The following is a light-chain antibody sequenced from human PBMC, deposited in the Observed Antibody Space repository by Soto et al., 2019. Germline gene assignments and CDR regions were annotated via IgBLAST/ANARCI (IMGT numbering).Light chain of an antibody. CDR3: QQYGSSPQYP. CDR2: GAS. J-gene: IGKJ2*01. Sequence: EIVLTQSPGTLSLSPGERATLSCRASQSVSSNYLAWYQHKPGQAPRLLIYGASSRATGIPDRFSGSGSGTDFFLTISRLEPEDFAVYYCQQYGSSPQYPFGQGTKLEIK. CDR1: QSVSSNY. V-gene: IGKV3-20*01.